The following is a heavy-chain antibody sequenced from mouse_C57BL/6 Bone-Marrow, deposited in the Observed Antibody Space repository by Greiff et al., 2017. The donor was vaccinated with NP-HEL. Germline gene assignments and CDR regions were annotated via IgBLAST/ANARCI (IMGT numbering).Heavy chain of an antibody. CDR3: ARSMKGNYDYHYYAMDY. CDR1: GYTFTDYY. CDR2: IYPGSGNT. D-gene: IGHD2-4*01. J-gene: IGHJ4*01. Sequence: VQLQQSGAELVRPGASVKLSCKASGYTFTDYYINWVKQRPGQGLEWIARIYPGSGNTYYNEKFKGKATLTAEKSSSTAYMQLSSLTSEDSAVYFCARSMKGNYDYHYYAMDYWGQGTSVTVSS. V-gene: IGHV1-76*01.